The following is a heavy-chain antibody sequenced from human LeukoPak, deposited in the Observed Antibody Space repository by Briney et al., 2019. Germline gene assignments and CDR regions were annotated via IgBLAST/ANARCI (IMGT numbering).Heavy chain of an antibody. CDR1: RLTFSSYA. V-gene: IGHV3-64*01. CDR2: ISSNGGST. D-gene: IGHD4-23*01. CDR3: ARDHGGNSFDY. Sequence: GGSLRLSCAASRLTFSSYAMHWVRQAPGKGLEYVSAISSNGGSTYYANSVKGRFTISRGNSKNTLYLQMGSLRAEDMAVYYCARDHGGNSFDYWGQGTLVTVSS. J-gene: IGHJ4*02.